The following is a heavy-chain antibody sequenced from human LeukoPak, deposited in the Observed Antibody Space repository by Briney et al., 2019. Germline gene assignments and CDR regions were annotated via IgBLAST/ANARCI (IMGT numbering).Heavy chain of an antibody. J-gene: IGHJ5*02. D-gene: IGHD2-2*03. CDR2: IYYSGST. V-gene: IGHV4-59*01. CDR1: GGSIGSYY. CDR3: ARLLRVGYCSTTTCNWFVP. Sequence: SETLSLTCTVSGGSIGSYYWSWIRQPPGKGLEGIGYIYYSGSTKYNPSLTSRVTISVDTSKNQFSLKLTSVTAADTAVYYCARLLRVGYCSTTTCNWFVPWGQGTLVTVSS.